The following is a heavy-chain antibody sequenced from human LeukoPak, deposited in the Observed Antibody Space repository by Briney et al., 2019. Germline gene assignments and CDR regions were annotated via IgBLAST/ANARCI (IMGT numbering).Heavy chain of an antibody. CDR2: INHSGST. D-gene: IGHD3-10*01. CDR3: ARTSYGSGSYSDY. CDR1: GGSFSGYY. V-gene: IGHV4-34*01. J-gene: IGHJ4*02. Sequence: SETLSLTCAVYGGSFSGYYRSWIRQPPGKGLEWIGEINHSGSTNYNPSLKSRVTISVDTSKNQFSLKLSSVTAADTAVYYCARTSYGSGSYSDYWGQGTLVTVSS.